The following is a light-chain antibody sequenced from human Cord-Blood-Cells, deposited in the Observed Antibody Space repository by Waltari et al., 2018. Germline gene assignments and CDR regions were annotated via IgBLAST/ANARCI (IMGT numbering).Light chain of an antibody. J-gene: IGKJ4*01. CDR3: RQRSNWPKLT. CDR2: DAA. CDR1: QSVGSY. V-gene: IGKV3-11*01. Sequence: EIALTQSPATLSLSPGERATLSCRASQSVGSYLAWYQQKPGQAPRLLIYDAAYRSTGSPPRMSGSGAGTDVSLTISSLEPQDFSVYYCRQRSNWPKLTFGGGTKVEIK.